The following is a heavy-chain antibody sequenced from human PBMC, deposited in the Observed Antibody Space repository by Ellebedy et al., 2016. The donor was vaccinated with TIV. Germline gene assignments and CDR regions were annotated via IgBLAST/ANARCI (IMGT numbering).Heavy chain of an antibody. J-gene: IGHJ3*02. D-gene: IGHD2-21*01. CDR3: ARAFYSGPEGAFDI. V-gene: IGHV3-23*01. CDR2: ISGSGGST. CDR1: GFTFSSYA. Sequence: GESLKISXAASGFTFSSYAMSWVRQAPGKGLEWVSAISGSGGSTYYADSVKGRFTISRHNSKNTLYLQMNSLRAEDTAVYYCARAFYSGPEGAFDIWGQGTMVTVSS.